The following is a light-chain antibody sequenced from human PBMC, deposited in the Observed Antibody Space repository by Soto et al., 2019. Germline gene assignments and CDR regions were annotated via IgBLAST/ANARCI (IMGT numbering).Light chain of an antibody. J-gene: IGKJ5*01. CDR1: QNINNY. CDR3: QSYNTARPT. CDR2: DAS. V-gene: IGKV1-33*01. Sequence: IQMTQSPSSLSASVGDRVTITCQASQNINNYLNWYQQKPGRAPKLLIYDASNLEAGVPSRFSGSGSGTDFTLTISGLQPEDLATYYCQSYNTARPTFGQGTRLEIK.